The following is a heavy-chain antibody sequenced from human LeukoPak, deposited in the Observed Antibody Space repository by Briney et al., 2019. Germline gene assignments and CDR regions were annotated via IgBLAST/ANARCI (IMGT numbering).Heavy chain of an antibody. V-gene: IGHV3-21*04. CDR2: ISSSTSYI. CDR1: GFTFSSYS. J-gene: IGHJ5*02. CDR3: ARGRNWFDP. D-gene: IGHD5-24*01. Sequence: MPGGSLRLSCAASGFTFSSYSMNWIRQAPGKGLEWVSSISSSTSYIYYADSVKGRFTISKDNAKNSLYLQMNSLRAEDTALYYCARGRNWFDPWGQGTLVTVSS.